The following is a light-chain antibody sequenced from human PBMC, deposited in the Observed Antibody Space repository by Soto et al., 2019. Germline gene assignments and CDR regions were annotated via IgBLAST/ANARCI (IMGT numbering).Light chain of an antibody. CDR2: DVT. V-gene: IGLV2-14*03. CDR1: SSDVGDYDY. CDR3: SSYRSSNPPFV. J-gene: IGLJ1*01. Sequence: HSARTQPASVSGSNGQSITISCTGTSSDVGDYDYVSWYQHLPGKAPKLLIYDVTTRPSGVSNRFSGSKSGNTASLTISGLQAEDEADYYGSSYRSSNPPFVFGTGTKLTVL.